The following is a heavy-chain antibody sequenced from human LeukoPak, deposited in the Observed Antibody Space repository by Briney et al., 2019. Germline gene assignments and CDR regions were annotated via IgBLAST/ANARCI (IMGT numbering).Heavy chain of an antibody. D-gene: IGHD1-14*01. Sequence: PSETLSLTCAVYGGSFNGYYWSWIRQPPGKGLEWIGEINHRGSTNYNPSLKSRVTISVDTSKNQFSLKLSSVTAADTAVYYRARGAGTPGTIDYWGQGTLVTVSS. CDR2: INHRGST. CDR1: GGSFNGYY. J-gene: IGHJ4*02. V-gene: IGHV4-34*01. CDR3: ARGAGTPGTIDY.